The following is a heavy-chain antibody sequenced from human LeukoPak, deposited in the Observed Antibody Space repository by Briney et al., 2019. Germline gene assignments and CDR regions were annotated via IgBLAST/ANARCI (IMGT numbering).Heavy chain of an antibody. V-gene: IGHV3-15*01. D-gene: IGHD6-19*01. CDR2: IKSNTEGGTT. CDR3: ARGVAVAGFDS. CDR1: GFTFTNAW. J-gene: IGHJ4*02. Sequence: PGGSLRLSCAASGFTFTNAWMDWVRQAPGKGLEWVGRIKSNTEGGTTDYAAPVKGRFTISRDDSKNTLYLQMSSLKTEDTAVYYCARGVAVAGFDSWGQGTLVTVSS.